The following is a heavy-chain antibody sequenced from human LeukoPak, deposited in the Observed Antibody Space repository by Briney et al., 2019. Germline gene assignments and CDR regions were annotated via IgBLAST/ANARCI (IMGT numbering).Heavy chain of an antibody. CDR1: GYTFIGYY. J-gene: IGHJ4*02. V-gene: IGHV1-2*02. Sequence: GASVKVSCKASGYTFIGYYMHWVRQAPGQGLEWMGWINPNGGGTNYAQKFQGRVTMTRDTSISTAYMELSSLRSEDTAVYYCARGTGSGWYFDYWGQGTPVTASS. CDR3: ARGTGSGWYFDY. D-gene: IGHD6-19*01. CDR2: INPNGGGT.